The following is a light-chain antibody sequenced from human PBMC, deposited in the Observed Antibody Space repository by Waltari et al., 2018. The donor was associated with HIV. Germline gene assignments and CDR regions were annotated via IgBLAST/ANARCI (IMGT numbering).Light chain of an antibody. CDR2: EIT. CDR1: SRDVGFYKY. CDR3: SAYITDSDWV. J-gene: IGLJ6*01. Sequence: GSPGQSITISCTGTSRDVGFYKYVSWYQQYPGKAPKVIIYEITNRASGVSSRFSASRSGNTASLTISGLQAEDEADYYCSAYITDSDWVFGSGTKVTVL. V-gene: IGLV2-14*01.